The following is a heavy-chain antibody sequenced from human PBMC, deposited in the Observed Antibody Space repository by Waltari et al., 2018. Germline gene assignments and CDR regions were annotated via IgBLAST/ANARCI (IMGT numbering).Heavy chain of an antibody. Sequence: EVQLVESGGGLVQPGGSLRLSCAASGFTFSSYAMSWVRQAPGKGLEWVSAIRCSGGRSYFADSVNGRFTISRDKSENTLYLQMNSLRAEDTDVYYGAKDGHYDFWSGTFDIWGQGTMVTVSS. D-gene: IGHD3-3*01. V-gene: IGHV3-23*04. CDR1: GFTFSSYA. CDR2: IRCSGGRS. CDR3: AKDGHYDFWSGTFDI. J-gene: IGHJ3*02.